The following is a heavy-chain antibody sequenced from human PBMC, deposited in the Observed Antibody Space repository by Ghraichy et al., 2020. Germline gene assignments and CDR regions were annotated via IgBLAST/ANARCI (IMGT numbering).Heavy chain of an antibody. CDR3: ARGSIAAAGRFNY. CDR2: MNPNSGNT. D-gene: IGHD6-13*01. CDR1: GYTFTSYD. Sequence: ASVKVSCKASGYTFTSYDINWVRQATGQGLEWMGWMNPNSGNTGYAQKFQGRVTMTRNTSISTAYMELSSLRSEDTAVCYCARGSIAAAGRFNYWGQGTLVTVSS. J-gene: IGHJ4*02. V-gene: IGHV1-8*01.